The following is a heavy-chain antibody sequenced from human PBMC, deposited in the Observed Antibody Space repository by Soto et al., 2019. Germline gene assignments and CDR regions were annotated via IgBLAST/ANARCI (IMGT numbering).Heavy chain of an antibody. Sequence: TSETLSLTCTVSGGSSSSGDYYWSWIRQHPGKGLEWIGYIYYSGSTYYNPSLKSRVTISVDTSKNQFSLKLSSVTAADTAVYYCARWPQLEPRFDYWGQGTLVTVSS. J-gene: IGHJ4*02. D-gene: IGHD1-1*01. CDR3: ARWPQLEPRFDY. CDR1: GGSSSSGDYY. V-gene: IGHV4-31*03. CDR2: IYYSGST.